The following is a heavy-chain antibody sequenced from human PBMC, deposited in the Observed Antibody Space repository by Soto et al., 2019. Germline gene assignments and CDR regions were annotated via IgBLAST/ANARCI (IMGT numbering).Heavy chain of an antibody. Sequence: SETLSLTCTVSGGSISSYYWNWIRQPPGKGLEWIGYIYYSGSTNYNPSLKGRVTISVDTSKNQFSLKLSSVTAADTAVYYCARRPPAGELDYWGQGTLVTVSS. CDR2: IYYSGST. CDR1: GGSISSYY. CDR3: ARRPPAGELDY. V-gene: IGHV4-59*08. J-gene: IGHJ4*02. D-gene: IGHD2-2*01.